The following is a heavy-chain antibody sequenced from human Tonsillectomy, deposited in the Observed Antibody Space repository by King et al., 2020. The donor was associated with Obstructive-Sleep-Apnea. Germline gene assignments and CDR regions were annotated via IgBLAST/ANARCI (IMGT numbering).Heavy chain of an antibody. CDR1: GASVSSGNDY. D-gene: IGHD3-9*01. CDR2: IYYSGST. Sequence: QLQESGPGLVKPSETLSLTCAVSGASVSSGNDYWGWVRQPPGKGLEWIGSIYYSGSTYYNPSLKSRVTISVDTSKNQFSLKLTSVTAADTAVYYCAKVEILTGYYPIYCFNYWGQGTLVTVSS. V-gene: IGHV4-39*07. J-gene: IGHJ4*02. CDR3: AKVEILTGYYPIYCFNY.